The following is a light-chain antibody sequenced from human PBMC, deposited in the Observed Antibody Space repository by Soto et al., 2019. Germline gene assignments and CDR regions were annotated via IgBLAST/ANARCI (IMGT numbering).Light chain of an antibody. CDR2: DVS. CDR1: SSDVGGYTS. CDR3: NSYTTSSTRV. V-gene: IGLV2-14*03. J-gene: IGLJ1*01. Sequence: QSVLTQPASVSGSPGQSITISCTGTSSDVGGYTSVSWYQQHPGKAPKLMIYDVSNRPSGVSDRFSGSKSGNTASLTISGLQAEDEADYYCNSYTTSSTRVFGTGTKVTV.